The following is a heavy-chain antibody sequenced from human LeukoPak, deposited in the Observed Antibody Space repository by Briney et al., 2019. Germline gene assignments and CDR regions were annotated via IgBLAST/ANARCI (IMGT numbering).Heavy chain of an antibody. D-gene: IGHD3-9*01. J-gene: IGHJ6*02. CDR2: VFYSGST. Sequence: SETLSLTCTVSGGSISSSSYYWGWIRQPPGKGLEYIGSVFYSGSTYYNPSLKSRVTISVDMSNNQFSLKLYSVTAADTAVYYCARLGFYDLSTTYYYHAMDVWGQGITVTVSS. CDR3: ARLGFYDLSTTYYYHAMDV. CDR1: GGSISSSSYY. V-gene: IGHV4-39*07.